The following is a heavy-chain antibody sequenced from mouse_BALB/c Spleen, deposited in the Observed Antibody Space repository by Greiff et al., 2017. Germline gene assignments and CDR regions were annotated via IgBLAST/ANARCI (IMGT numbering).Heavy chain of an antibody. Sequence: VQLQQTGPELVKPGASVKISCKASGYSFTDYIMLWVKQSHGKSLEWIGNINPYYGSTSYNLKFKGKATLTVDKSSSTAYMQLNSLTSEDSAVYYCARSPMVGPHWYFDVWGAGTTVTVSS. CDR3: ARSPMVGPHWYFDV. CDR1: GYSFTDYI. D-gene: IGHD1-1*02. V-gene: IGHV1-39*01. J-gene: IGHJ1*01. CDR2: INPYYGST.